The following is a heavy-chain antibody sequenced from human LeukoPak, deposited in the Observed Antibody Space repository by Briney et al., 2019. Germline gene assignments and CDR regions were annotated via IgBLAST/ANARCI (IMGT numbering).Heavy chain of an antibody. CDR1: GFTFSSSY. J-gene: IGHJ4*02. D-gene: IGHD5-24*01. CDR2: IYSDGST. CDR3: ARESSRDGWPFDY. Sequence: GGSLRLSCAASGFTFSSSYMNWVRQARGKGLEWVSVIYSDGSTYYADSVKGRFTISRDISKNALYLQMDTLGAEDTAIYYCARESSRDGWPFDYWGQGALVTVSS. V-gene: IGHV3-53*01.